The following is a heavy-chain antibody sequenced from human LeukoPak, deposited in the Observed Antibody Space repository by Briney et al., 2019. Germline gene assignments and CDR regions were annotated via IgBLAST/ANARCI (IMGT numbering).Heavy chain of an antibody. CDR2: IYHSGST. Sequence: PSQTLSLTCAVSGGSISSGGYSWGWIRQPPGKGLEWIGYIYHSGSTYYHPSLKSRVTITVDRSKNQFSLKLSSVTAADTAVYYCARYDYGDYAYYFDYWGQGTLVTVSS. J-gene: IGHJ4*02. CDR1: GGSISSGGYS. V-gene: IGHV4-30-2*01. D-gene: IGHD4-17*01. CDR3: ARYDYGDYAYYFDY.